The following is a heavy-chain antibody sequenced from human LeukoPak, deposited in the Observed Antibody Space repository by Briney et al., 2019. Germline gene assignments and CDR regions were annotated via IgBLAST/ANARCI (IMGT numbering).Heavy chain of an antibody. Sequence: ASVKVSCKASGYTFTGYYMHWVRQAPGQGLEWMGWINPNSGDTNYAQKFQGRVTMTRDTSISTAYMELSRLRSDDTAVYYCARVRYRLAEAYIDYWGQGTLVTVSS. CDR1: GYTFTGYY. CDR3: ARVRYRLAEAYIDY. J-gene: IGHJ4*02. CDR2: INPNSGDT. V-gene: IGHV1-2*02. D-gene: IGHD3-16*01.